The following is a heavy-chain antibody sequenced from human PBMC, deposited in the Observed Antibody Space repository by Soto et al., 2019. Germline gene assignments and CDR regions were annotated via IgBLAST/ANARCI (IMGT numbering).Heavy chain of an antibody. J-gene: IGHJ4*01. CDR2: LSGSGDST. Sequence: EVQLLESGGGLVQPGGSLRLSCAASGFTFSSYAMTWVRQAPGKGLEWVSGLSGSGDSTYYADSVKGRFTISRNNSKNALYLKMSSLKAEDTAVYYCAKRVWFDYWGHGSLVPVST. CDR1: GFTFSSYA. V-gene: IGHV3-23*01. D-gene: IGHD6-13*01. CDR3: AKRVWFDY.